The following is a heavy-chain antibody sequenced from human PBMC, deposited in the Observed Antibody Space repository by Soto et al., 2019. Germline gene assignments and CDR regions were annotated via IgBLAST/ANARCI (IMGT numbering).Heavy chain of an antibody. J-gene: IGHJ5*02. Sequence: QVQLVQSGAEVKKPGASVKVSCKASGYTFTSYGISWVRQAPGQGLEWMGWISAYNGNTNYAQKLQGRVTMTTDTSTSTAYMELRSLRSDDTAVYYCARDGGGYCSGGSCQNWFDPWGQGTLVAVSS. CDR3: ARDGGGYCSGGSCQNWFDP. D-gene: IGHD2-15*01. CDR1: GYTFTSYG. CDR2: ISAYNGNT. V-gene: IGHV1-18*01.